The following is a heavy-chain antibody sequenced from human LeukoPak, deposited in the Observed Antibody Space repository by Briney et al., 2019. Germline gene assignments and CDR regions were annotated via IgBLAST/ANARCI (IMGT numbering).Heavy chain of an antibody. CDR3: AKEIYGSGSYYNSPFDY. D-gene: IGHD3-10*01. CDR2: ISYDGSNK. CDR1: GFTFSSYG. Sequence: GGSLRLSCAASGFTFSSYGMHWVRQAPGKGLEWVAVISYDGSNKYYADSVKGRFTISRDNSKNTLYLQMNSLRAEDTAVNYCAKEIYGSGSYYNSPFDYWGQGTLVTVSS. V-gene: IGHV3-30*18. J-gene: IGHJ4*02.